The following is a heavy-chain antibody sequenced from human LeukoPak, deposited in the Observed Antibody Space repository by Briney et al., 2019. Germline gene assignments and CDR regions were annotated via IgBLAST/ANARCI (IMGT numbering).Heavy chain of an antibody. CDR3: ARLHSSGWYEIDY. CDR2: IYYSGST. CDR1: GGSISSYY. V-gene: IGHV4-59*01. J-gene: IGHJ4*02. D-gene: IGHD6-19*01. Sequence: PSETLSLTCTVSGGSISSYYWSWIRQPPGKGLEWIGYIYYSGSTNYNPSLKSRVTISVDKSKNQFSLKLSSVTAADTAVYYCARLHSSGWYEIDYWGQGTLVTVSS.